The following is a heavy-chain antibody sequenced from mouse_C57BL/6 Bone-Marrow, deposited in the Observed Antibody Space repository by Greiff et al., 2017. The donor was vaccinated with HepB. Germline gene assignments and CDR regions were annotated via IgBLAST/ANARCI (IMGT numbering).Heavy chain of an antibody. J-gene: IGHJ4*01. CDR3: ARFPYGSSYLYAMDY. Sequence: QVQLQQPGAELVKPGASVKLSCKASGYTFTSYWMHWVKQRPGQGLEWIGMIHPNSGSTNYNEKFKSKATLTVDKSSSTAYMKLSSLTSEDSAVYYCARFPYGSSYLYAMDYWGQGTSVTVSS. D-gene: IGHD1-1*01. CDR2: IHPNSGST. CDR1: GYTFTSYW. V-gene: IGHV1-64*01.